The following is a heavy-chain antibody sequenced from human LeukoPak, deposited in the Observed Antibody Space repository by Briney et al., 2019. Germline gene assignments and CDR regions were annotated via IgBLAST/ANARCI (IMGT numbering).Heavy chain of an antibody. CDR3: AKSPFSSGWYS. Sequence: GGSLRLSCAASGFTFSSDAMSWVRQAPGKGLEWVSAISGSGGSTYYADSVKGRFTSSIDNSKNTLYLQMDSLRAEDKAVYYCAKSPFSSGWYSWGQGTLVTVSS. V-gene: IGHV3-23*01. CDR1: GFTFSSDA. J-gene: IGHJ4*02. CDR2: ISGSGGST. D-gene: IGHD6-19*01.